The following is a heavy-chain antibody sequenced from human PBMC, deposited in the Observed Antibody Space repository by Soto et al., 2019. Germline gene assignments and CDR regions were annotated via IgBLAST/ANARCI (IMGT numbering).Heavy chain of an antibody. V-gene: IGHV3-21*01. Sequence: GGSLRLSCAASGFTFSSYSMNWVRQAPGKGLEWVSSISSSSSYIYYADSVKGRFTISRDNAKNSLYLQMNSLRAEDTAVYYCARDQKVLSAAGTTSYYYYGMDVWGQGTTVTVSS. CDR1: GFTFSSYS. D-gene: IGHD6-13*01. J-gene: IGHJ6*02. CDR3: ARDQKVLSAAGTTSYYYYGMDV. CDR2: ISSSSSYI.